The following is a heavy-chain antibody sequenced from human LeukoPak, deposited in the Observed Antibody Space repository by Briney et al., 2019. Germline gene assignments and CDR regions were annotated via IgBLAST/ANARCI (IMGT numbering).Heavy chain of an antibody. V-gene: IGHV3-48*01. Sequence: PGGSLRLSCVASGFTFSRFGMNWVRQAPGKGLEWVSYISDNNSTMAYANSVKGRFTISRDNAKNSLYLQMSSLRAEDTAVYYCASPLGSTFHIWGQGTMVTVSS. D-gene: IGHD1-26*01. CDR2: ISDNNSTM. J-gene: IGHJ3*02. CDR1: GFTFSRFG. CDR3: ASPLGSTFHI.